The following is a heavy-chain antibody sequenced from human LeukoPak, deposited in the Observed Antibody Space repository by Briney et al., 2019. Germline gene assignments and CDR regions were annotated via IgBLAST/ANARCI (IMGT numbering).Heavy chain of an antibody. Sequence: GGSLRLSCAASGFTFSSYWMSWVRQAPGKGLEWVANIKQDGIEKYYVDSVKGRFTISRDNAKNSLYLQMNSLRAEDTAVYYCARDDYYDSSGYYYYYYGMDVWGQGTTVTVSS. CDR2: IKQDGIEK. D-gene: IGHD3-22*01. J-gene: IGHJ6*02. CDR1: GFTFSSYW. V-gene: IGHV3-7*01. CDR3: ARDDYYDSSGYYYYYYGMDV.